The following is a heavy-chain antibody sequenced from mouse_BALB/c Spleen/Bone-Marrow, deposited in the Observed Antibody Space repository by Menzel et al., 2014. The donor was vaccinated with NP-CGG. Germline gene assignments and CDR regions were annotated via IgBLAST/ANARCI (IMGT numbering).Heavy chain of an antibody. D-gene: IGHD4-1*01. CDR3: ARTGTDWYFDV. V-gene: IGHV1-9*01. Sequence: QVQLQQSGAELMKPGASVKISCKATGYTFSSYWIEWVKQRPGHGLERIGEILPGSGSTNYNEKFKGKATFTADTSSNTAYMQLSSLTSEDSAVYYCARTGTDWYFDVWGAGTTVTVSS. J-gene: IGHJ1*01. CDR2: ILPGSGST. CDR1: GYTFSSYW.